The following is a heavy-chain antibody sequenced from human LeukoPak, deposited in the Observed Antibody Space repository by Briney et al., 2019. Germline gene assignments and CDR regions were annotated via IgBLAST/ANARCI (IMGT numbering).Heavy chain of an antibody. CDR1: GFTFSSHC. CDR2: INSDGSYI. V-gene: IGHV3-7*01. CDR3: VRDSSWNNNNWYGGGFDC. D-gene: IGHD1-26*01. J-gene: IGHJ4*02. Sequence: GGSLRLSCAASGFTFSSHCMNWVRQAPGKGLEWVACINSDGSYIQYVDSVKGRFSISRDNAKNSLFLQMSSLRAEDTAMYYCVRDSSWNNNNWYGGGFDCWGQGALVAVSS.